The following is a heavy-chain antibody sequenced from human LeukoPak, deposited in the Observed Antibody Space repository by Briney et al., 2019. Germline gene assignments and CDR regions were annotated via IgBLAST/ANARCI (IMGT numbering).Heavy chain of an antibody. V-gene: IGHV4-59*01. J-gene: IGHJ4*02. CDR2: IYYSGST. D-gene: IGHD6-19*01. CDR1: GGSISNYY. CDR3: ARETAVAGLDY. Sequence: SETLSLTCTVSGGSISNYYWSWIRQPPGKELEWIGYIYYSGSTNYNPSLKSRVTISVDTSKNQFSLKLSSVTAADTAAYYCARETAVAGLDYWGQGTLVTVSS.